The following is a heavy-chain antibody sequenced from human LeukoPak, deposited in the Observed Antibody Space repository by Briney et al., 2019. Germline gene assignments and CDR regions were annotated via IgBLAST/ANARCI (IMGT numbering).Heavy chain of an antibody. D-gene: IGHD3-16*01. Sequence: LETLSLTCTVSGGSISSYYWSWIRQPPGKGLEWIGYIYYSGSTNYNPSLKSRVTISVDTSKNQFSLKLSSVTAADTAVYYCARDLGGVEANWFDPWGQGTLVTVSS. V-gene: IGHV4-59*01. J-gene: IGHJ5*02. CDR3: ARDLGGVEANWFDP. CDR1: GGSISSYY. CDR2: IYYSGST.